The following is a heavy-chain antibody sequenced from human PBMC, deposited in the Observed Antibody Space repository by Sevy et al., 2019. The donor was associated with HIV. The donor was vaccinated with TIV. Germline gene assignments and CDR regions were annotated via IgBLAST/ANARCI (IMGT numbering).Heavy chain of an antibody. Sequence: GGSLRLSCAASGFTVSRNYMSWVRQAPGKGLEWVSVIYSGGSTYYADSVKGRFTISRDNSKNTLYLQMNSLRAEDTAVYYGAGGGKVGAPWGGFDYWGQGTLVTVSS. V-gene: IGHV3-53*01. CDR3: AGGGKVGAPWGGFDY. CDR2: IYSGGST. D-gene: IGHD1-26*01. CDR1: GFTVSRNY. J-gene: IGHJ4*02.